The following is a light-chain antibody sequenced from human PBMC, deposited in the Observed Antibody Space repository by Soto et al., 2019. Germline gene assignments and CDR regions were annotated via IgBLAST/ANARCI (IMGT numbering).Light chain of an antibody. Sequence: QSVLTQPPSVSGAPGQRVTISCTGSSSNIGAAYAVHWYLQLPGTAPKLLIYGNNNRPSGVPDRFSGSKSGTSASLAITGLQAEDEADYYCQSYDSSLRGWVFGGGTKLTVL. CDR2: GNN. J-gene: IGLJ3*02. CDR1: SSNIGAAYA. V-gene: IGLV1-40*01. CDR3: QSYDSSLRGWV.